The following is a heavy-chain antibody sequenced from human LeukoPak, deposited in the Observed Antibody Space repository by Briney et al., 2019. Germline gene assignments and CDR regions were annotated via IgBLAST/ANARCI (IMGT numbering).Heavy chain of an antibody. CDR1: GGSISSGSYC. J-gene: IGHJ4*02. D-gene: IGHD3-22*01. V-gene: IGHV4-61*02. Sequence: PSETLSLTYYVSGGSISSGSYCWSCIRQPAGKGLEGIGRIYTSGSTSYNHSLTSRVTMSVDSSKNQFSLKLSSVTAADTAVYYCSRSGRGYYGSSGYYTALDYWGQGTLVTVSS. CDR2: IYTSGST. CDR3: SRSGRGYYGSSGYYTALDY.